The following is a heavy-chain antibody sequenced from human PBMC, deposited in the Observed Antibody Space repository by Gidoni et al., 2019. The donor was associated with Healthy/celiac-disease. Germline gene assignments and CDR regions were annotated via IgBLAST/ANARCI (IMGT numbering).Heavy chain of an antibody. V-gene: IGHV3-11*01. CDR2: ISSSGSTI. J-gene: IGHJ6*03. Sequence: QVQLVESGGGLVKPGWSLRLSCAASGFPFSDYYMSWIRQAPGKGLVWVSNISSSGSTIYYADAVKGRFTISRDNAKNSLYLQMNSLRAEDTAVYYCARDFSSSSWGHYYYMDVWGKGTTVTVSS. D-gene: IGHD6-6*01. CDR3: ARDFSSSSWGHYYYMDV. CDR1: GFPFSDYY.